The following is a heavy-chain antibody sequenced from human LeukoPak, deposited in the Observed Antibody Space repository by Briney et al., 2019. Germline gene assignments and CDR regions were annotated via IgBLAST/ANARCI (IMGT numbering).Heavy chain of an antibody. CDR1: GFTFSQYA. Sequence: GGSLRLSYAASGFTFSQYAMHWVRQAPGKGLEWVAAIWYDGSNDNYADSVKGRFTISRDNSKNTLYLQMNSLRADDTAVYYCAARPPIIVAGPFDYWGQGTLVTVSS. CDR2: IWYDGSND. J-gene: IGHJ4*02. CDR3: AARPPIIVAGPFDY. V-gene: IGHV3-33*01. D-gene: IGHD5-12*01.